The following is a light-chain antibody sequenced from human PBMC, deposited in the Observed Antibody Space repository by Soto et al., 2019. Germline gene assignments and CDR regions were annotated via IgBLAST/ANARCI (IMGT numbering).Light chain of an antibody. CDR3: QQYGNSPLT. CDR2: CVS. CDR1: QSVRSDY. V-gene: IGKV3-20*01. Sequence: EIVLTQSPDTLSLSPGQRATLSCRASQSVRSDYFAWYQQKPGQAPRVIIFCVSTRATGVPDRFSGSGSGTDFTLTISRLAPEDFALYYCQQYGNSPLTFGGGTKVEIK. J-gene: IGKJ4*01.